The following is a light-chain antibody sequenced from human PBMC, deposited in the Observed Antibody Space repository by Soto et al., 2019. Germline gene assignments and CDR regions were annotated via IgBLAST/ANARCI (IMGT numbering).Light chain of an antibody. J-gene: IGKJ4*01. CDR1: QDISHY. V-gene: IGKV1-9*01. CDR3: QQCNSYPLT. Sequence: IQLTQSPSSLSASVRDRVTITCRASQDISHYFAWYQQKPGKAPKLLIYTTTTLQSGVPARFSGSGSGTEFTLTISSLQPEDFATYYCQQCNSYPLTFGGGTKVDIK. CDR2: TTT.